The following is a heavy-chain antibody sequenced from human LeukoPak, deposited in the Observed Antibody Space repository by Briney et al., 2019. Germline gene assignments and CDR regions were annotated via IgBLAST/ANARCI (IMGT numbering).Heavy chain of an antibody. CDR3: ARDLYYYGSGSYPQFDY. CDR2: IQTGGST. V-gene: IGHV4-4*07. Sequence: PSETLSLTCTFSGGSISSYYWSWIRQPAGKGLEWIGRIQTGGSTNYNPSLKSRVTMSVDTSKNQVSLKLSSVTAADTAVYYCARDLYYYGSGSYPQFDYWGQGTLVTVSS. CDR1: GGSISSYY. D-gene: IGHD3-10*01. J-gene: IGHJ4*02.